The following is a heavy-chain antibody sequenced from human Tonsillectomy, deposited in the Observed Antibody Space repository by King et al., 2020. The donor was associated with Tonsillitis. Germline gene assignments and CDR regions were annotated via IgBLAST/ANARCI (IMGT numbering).Heavy chain of an antibody. J-gene: IGHJ3*01. D-gene: IGHD1-1*01. Sequence: VQLVESGGGLVQPGGSVRLSCAASGFSFNTNAMSWVRQAPGKGLEWVSGMSGSGGTTYHADSVKGRFTLSRDNSKNTLYLQMSSLRADDTAVYYCAKDLGINWKPTNAFDVWGQGTMVTVSS. V-gene: IGHV3-23*04. CDR2: MSGSGGTT. CDR3: AKDLGINWKPTNAFDV. CDR1: GFSFNTNA.